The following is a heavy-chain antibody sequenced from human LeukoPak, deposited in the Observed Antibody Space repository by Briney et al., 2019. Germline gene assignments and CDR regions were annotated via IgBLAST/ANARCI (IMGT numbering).Heavy chain of an antibody. CDR3: ARGPAYSNYDWFDP. CDR2: IYSGGST. Sequence: GGSLRLSCAASGFTVSSNYMSWVRQAPGKGLEWVSVIYSGGSTYYADSVKGRFTISRDNAKNLLYLQMNSLRAEDTAVYYCARGPAYSNYDWFDPWGQGTLVTVSS. V-gene: IGHV3-53*01. J-gene: IGHJ5*02. CDR1: GFTVSSNY. D-gene: IGHD4-11*01.